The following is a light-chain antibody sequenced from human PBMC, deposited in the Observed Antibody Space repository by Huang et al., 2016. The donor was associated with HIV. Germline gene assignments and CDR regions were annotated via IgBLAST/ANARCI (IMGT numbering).Light chain of an antibody. CDR2: GAS. CDR3: QQYGTLLT. V-gene: IGKV3-20*01. Sequence: EIVLTQSPGTLSLSPGERATLSCRASQSVSNNYFAWYQQKPGQAPMLLIYGASSRATGIPDRFSGGGYGTGFTLTISRLEPEDFAVYFCQQYGTLLTFGGGTKVEI. CDR1: QSVSNNY. J-gene: IGKJ4*01.